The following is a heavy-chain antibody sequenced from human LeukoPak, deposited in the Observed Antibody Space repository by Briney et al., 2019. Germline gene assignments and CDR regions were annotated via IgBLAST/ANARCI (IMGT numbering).Heavy chain of an antibody. J-gene: IGHJ4*02. CDR1: GLTFSTYW. CDR2: INSDGRST. V-gene: IGHV3-74*01. D-gene: IGHD6-19*01. CDR3: AREGTSGWYYFDY. Sequence: GSLRLSCAASGLTFSTYWMHWVRQAPGKGLVWVSRINSDGRSTTYADFVKGRFTISRDNAKNTLYLQMNSLRAEDTAVYYCAREGTSGWYYFDYWGQGTLVTVSS.